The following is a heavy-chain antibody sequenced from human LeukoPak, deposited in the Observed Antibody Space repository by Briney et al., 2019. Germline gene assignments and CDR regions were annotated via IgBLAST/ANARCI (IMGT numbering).Heavy chain of an antibody. CDR3: ARGIGDWFDP. V-gene: IGHV1-8*03. CDR1: GYTFTSYD. Sequence: GASVKVSCKASGYTFTSYDINWVRQATGQGLEWMGWMNPNSVNTGYAQKFQGRVTITRNTSISTAYMELSSLRSEDTAGYYCARGIGDWFDPWGQGTLVTVSS. CDR2: MNPNSVNT. D-gene: IGHD2-15*01. J-gene: IGHJ5*02.